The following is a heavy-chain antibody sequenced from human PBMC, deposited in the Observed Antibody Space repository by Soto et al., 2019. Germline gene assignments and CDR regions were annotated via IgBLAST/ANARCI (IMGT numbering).Heavy chain of an antibody. V-gene: IGHV3-23*01. CDR3: ANSGPIAAAPDP. Sequence: GGSLRLSCAASGFTFSSYAMSWVRQAPGKELEWVSAISGSGGSTYNADSVKGRFTISRDNSKNTLYLQMNSLRAEDTAVYYCANSGPIAAAPDPWGQGTLVTVSS. CDR2: ISGSGGST. J-gene: IGHJ5*02. D-gene: IGHD6-13*01. CDR1: GFTFSSYA.